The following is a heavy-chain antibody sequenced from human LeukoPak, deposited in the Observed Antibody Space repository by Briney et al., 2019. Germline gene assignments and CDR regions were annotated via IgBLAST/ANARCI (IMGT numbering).Heavy chain of an antibody. V-gene: IGHV6-1*01. CDR3: ARVDLKAVADENWFDP. Sequence: SQTLSLTCAISGDSVSSNSAAWNWIRQSPSRGLEWLGRTYYRSKWYNDYAVSVKSRITINPDTSKNQFSLKLSSVTAADTAVYYCARVDLKAVADENWFDPWGQGTLVTVSS. CDR1: GDSVSSNSAA. CDR2: TYYRSKWYN. J-gene: IGHJ5*02. D-gene: IGHD6-19*01.